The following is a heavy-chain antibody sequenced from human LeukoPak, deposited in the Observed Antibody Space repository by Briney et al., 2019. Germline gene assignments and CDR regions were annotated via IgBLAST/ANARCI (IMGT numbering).Heavy chain of an antibody. CDR2: IYTSGST. J-gene: IGHJ4*02. CDR1: GGSISSGTYY. V-gene: IGHV4-61*02. D-gene: IGHD6-13*01. Sequence: PSETLSLTCTVSGGSISSGTYYWRWIRQPAGKGLEWIGRIYTSGSTNYNPSLKSRVTISVDTSKNQFSLKLSSVTAADTAVYYCARDRSSSWIDYWGQGTLVTVSS. CDR3: ARDRSSSWIDY.